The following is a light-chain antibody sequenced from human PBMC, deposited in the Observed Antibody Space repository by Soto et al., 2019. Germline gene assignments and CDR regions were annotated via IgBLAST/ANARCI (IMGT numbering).Light chain of an antibody. CDR2: DVN. V-gene: IGLV2-14*01. Sequence: QSALTQPASVSGSPGQSITISCTGTSSDVGAYNYVSWYQQHPGKAPKLMIYDVNIRPSGVSNRFSGSKSGNTASLTISGLQAEDEAEYYCTSWTTSTTMKFGGGAQLDRP. CDR1: SSDVGAYNY. CDR3: TSWTTSTTMK. J-gene: IGLJ2*01.